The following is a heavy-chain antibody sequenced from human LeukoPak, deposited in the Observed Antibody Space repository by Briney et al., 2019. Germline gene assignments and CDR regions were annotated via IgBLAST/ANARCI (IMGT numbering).Heavy chain of an antibody. CDR1: GFTFSSYG. V-gene: IGHV3-74*01. CDR3: ASCSRTSCYGY. J-gene: IGHJ4*02. Sequence: GGSLRLSCAASGFTFSSYGMHWVRQAPGKRLVWVSRINTDGSSTNYADSVKGRFTISRDNAKNTLFLQMNSLRAEDTAVYYCASCSRTSCYGYWGQGSLVTVSS. D-gene: IGHD2-2*01. CDR2: INTDGSST.